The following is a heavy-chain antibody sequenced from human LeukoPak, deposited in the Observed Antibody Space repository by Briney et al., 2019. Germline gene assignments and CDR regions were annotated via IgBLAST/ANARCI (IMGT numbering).Heavy chain of an antibody. D-gene: IGHD3-10*02. CDR2: ISSSSSPI. V-gene: IGHV3-48*01. Sequence: GGSLRLSCTASGFTFSSYTMNWVRQAPGKGLEWVSYISSSSSPIYYADSVKGRFTISRDNAKHSLHLQMNSLRAEDTAVYYCAELGVTMIGGVWGKGTTVTISS. CDR1: GFTFSSYT. CDR3: AELGVTMIGGV. J-gene: IGHJ6*04.